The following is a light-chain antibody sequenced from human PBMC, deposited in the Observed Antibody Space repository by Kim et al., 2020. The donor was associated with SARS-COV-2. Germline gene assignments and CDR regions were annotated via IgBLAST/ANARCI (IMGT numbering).Light chain of an antibody. Sequence: VTPKEQVTITCRASQSIGSDLHWYQQKPDQSPKLLIKFASQSISGVPSRFSGSGSGTDFTLSINSLEAEDAATYYCHQSSSLPWTFGQGTKVDIK. V-gene: IGKV6-21*02. CDR3: HQSSSLPWT. CDR2: FAS. CDR1: QSIGSD. J-gene: IGKJ1*01.